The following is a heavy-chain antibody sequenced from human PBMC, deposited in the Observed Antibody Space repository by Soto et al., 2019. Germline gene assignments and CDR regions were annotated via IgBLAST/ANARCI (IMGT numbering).Heavy chain of an antibody. V-gene: IGHV4-39*01. CDR3: ARQEDRSNWYRAYYFDY. Sequence: PSETLSLTRTVSGGSNSNSSNYWGWIRQPPWKWLEWIGSIYYSGSTYYSPSLKSRVTISVDTSKNQFSLNTTSVTAADTAVYFCARQEDRSNWYRAYYFDYWGQGTLVTVSS. J-gene: IGHJ4*02. D-gene: IGHD6-13*01. CDR2: IYYSGST. CDR1: GGSNSNSSNY.